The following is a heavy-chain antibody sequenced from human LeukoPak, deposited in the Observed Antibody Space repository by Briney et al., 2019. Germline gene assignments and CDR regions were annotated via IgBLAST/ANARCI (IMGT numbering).Heavy chain of an antibody. D-gene: IGHD4/OR15-4a*01. V-gene: IGHV4-59*12. J-gene: IGHJ4*02. CDR1: DGSINGYY. Sequence: KPSETLSLTGTVSDGSINGYYWSWIRQPPGKGLDWIGYIYYSGSTNYNPSLKSRVTISVDTSKNQFSLRLTSVTAADAAVYYCARPSGATPFKRFDHWGQGALVTVSS. CDR3: ARPSGATPFKRFDH. CDR2: IYYSGST.